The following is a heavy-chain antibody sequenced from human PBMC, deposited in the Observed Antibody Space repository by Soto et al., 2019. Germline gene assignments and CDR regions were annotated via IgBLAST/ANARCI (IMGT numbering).Heavy chain of an antibody. V-gene: IGHV1-46*01. Sequence: ASVKVSCKXSGYTFTGYYMHWVRQAPGQGLEWMGIINPSGGSTSYAQKFQGRVTMTRDTSTSTVYMELSSLRSEDTAVYYCARWGGDAFDIWGQGTMVTVSS. CDR1: GYTFTGYY. J-gene: IGHJ3*02. CDR3: ARWGGDAFDI. CDR2: INPSGGST. D-gene: IGHD3-16*01.